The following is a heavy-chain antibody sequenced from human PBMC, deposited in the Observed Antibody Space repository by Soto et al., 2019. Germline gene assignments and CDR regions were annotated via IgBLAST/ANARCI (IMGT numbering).Heavy chain of an antibody. D-gene: IGHD3-22*01. CDR1: GFTFSNFG. Sequence: QVQLVESGGGVVQPGRSLRLSCAASGFTFSNFGMHWVRQAPGKGLEWVAVISYEGSNKYYADSVKGRFTISGDNSKNTLYLQMNSLRAADTAVYFCAKGATNYYDGSGPIDYWGQGTLVTVSS. V-gene: IGHV3-30*18. CDR3: AKGATNYYDGSGPIDY. J-gene: IGHJ4*02. CDR2: ISYEGSNK.